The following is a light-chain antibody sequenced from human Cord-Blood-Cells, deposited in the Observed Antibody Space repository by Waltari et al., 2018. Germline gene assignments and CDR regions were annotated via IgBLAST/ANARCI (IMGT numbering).Light chain of an antibody. V-gene: IGKV1-5*01. CDR3: QQYNSPWT. CDR2: DAS. CDR1: QSISSW. Sequence: DIQMTQSPSTLSASVGDRVTITCRASQSISSWLAWYQQKPGKAPKLLIYDASSLESGVPSRFSGSGSVTECTLTISSLQPDDFATYYCQQYNSPWTFGQGTKVEIK. J-gene: IGKJ1*01.